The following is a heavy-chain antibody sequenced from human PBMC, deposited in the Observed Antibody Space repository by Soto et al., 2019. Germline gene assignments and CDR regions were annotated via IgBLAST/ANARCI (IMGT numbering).Heavy chain of an antibody. V-gene: IGHV3-74*01. D-gene: IGHD2-15*01. Sequence: EVQLVESGGGLVQPGGSLRLSCAASGFSFSSYWMHWLRQVPGKGLVWVSRINGDGDYTNYADSVKGRFTISRDNAKNTLAMQMNSLRAEDTAVYYCASERGGYSSDFWGQGTLVTVSS. CDR1: GFSFSSYW. J-gene: IGHJ4*02. CDR2: INGDGDYT. CDR3: ASERGGYSSDF.